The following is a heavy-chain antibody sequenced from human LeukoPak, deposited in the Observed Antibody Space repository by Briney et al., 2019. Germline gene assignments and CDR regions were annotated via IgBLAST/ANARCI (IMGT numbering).Heavy chain of an antibody. Sequence: PSETLSLTCTVSGGSISSYYWSWIRQPAGKELEWIGRIYTSGSTNYNPSLKSRVTISVDKSKNQFSLKLSSVTAADTAVYYCARGSNWNYALEFDPWGQGTLVTVSS. CDR3: ARGSNWNYALEFDP. CDR2: IYTSGST. V-gene: IGHV4-4*07. J-gene: IGHJ5*02. D-gene: IGHD1-7*01. CDR1: GGSISSYY.